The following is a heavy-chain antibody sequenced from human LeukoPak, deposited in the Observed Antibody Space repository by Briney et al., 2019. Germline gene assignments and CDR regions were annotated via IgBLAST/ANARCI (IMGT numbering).Heavy chain of an antibody. J-gene: IGHJ4*02. D-gene: IGHD2-8*02. CDR2: IFPSGGEI. CDR3: ATYRQVLLPFES. CDR1: GFTFSSYS. Sequence: GGSLRLSCAASGFTFSSYSMNWVRQPPGKGLEWVSSIFPSGGEIHYADSVRGRFTISRDNSKSTLSLQMNSLRAEDTAIYYCATYRQVLLPFESWGQGTLVTVSS. V-gene: IGHV3-21*04.